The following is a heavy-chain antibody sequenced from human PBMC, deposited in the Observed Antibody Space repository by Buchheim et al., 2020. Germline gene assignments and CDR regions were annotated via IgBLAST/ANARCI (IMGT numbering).Heavy chain of an antibody. D-gene: IGHD3-3*01. J-gene: IGHJ4*02. CDR3: ARVTDPTLRFLEWLRFDY. CDR2: INPSGGST. CDR1: GYTFTSYY. V-gene: IGHV1-46*01. Sequence: QVQLVQSGAEVKKPGASVKVSCKASGYTFTSYYMHWVRQAPGQGLEWMGIINPSGGSTSYAQKFQGRVTMTRDTSQSTVYMELSSLRSEDTAVYYCARVTDPTLRFLEWLRFDYWGQGTL.